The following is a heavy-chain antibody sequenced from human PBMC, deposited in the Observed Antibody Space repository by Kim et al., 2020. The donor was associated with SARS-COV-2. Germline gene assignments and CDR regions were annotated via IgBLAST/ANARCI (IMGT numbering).Heavy chain of an antibody. V-gene: IGHV1-3*01. D-gene: IGHD1-26*01. Sequence: KYSQKFQGRVPITRDHSASTAYMELSSRRSEDMAVYYCASARGWELLDYWGQGTLVTVSS. CDR3: ASARGWELLDY. J-gene: IGHJ4*02.